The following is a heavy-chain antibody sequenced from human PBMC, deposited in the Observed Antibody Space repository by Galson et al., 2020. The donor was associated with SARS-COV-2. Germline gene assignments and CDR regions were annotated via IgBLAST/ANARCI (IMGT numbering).Heavy chain of an antibody. CDR1: GYSITSGYY. Sequence: SETMSLTCTVSGYSITSGYYWGWIRQPPGKGREFIGSIYNSGTTYYNASLRSRVTISVDTSQNQFSLKLTSVTAADTAVYYCARILDYWGQGALVTVSS. CDR3: ARILDY. V-gene: IGHV4-38-2*02. CDR2: IYNSGTT. J-gene: IGHJ4*02.